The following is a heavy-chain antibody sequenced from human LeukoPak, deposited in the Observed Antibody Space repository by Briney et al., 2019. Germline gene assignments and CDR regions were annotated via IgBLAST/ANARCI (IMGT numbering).Heavy chain of an antibody. J-gene: IGHJ4*02. CDR2: ISSGSITI. V-gene: IGHV3-48*01. CDR3: ARETYSYDSSGYYYPSGFDY. CDR1: GFTFSNYS. Sequence: GGSLRLSCAASGFTFSNYSMNWVRQAPGKGLVWVSYISSGSITIYYADSVKGRFTISRDNAKNSLYLQMNSLRAEDTAVYYCARETYSYDSSGYYYPSGFDYWGQGTLVTVSS. D-gene: IGHD3-22*01.